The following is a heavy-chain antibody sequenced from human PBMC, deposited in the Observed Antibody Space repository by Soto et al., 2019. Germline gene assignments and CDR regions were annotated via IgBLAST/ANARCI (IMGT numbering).Heavy chain of an antibody. Sequence: SVKVSCKASGGTFSSYAISWVRQAPGQGLEWMGGIIPIFGTASFAQKFQGRVTITADESTSTAYMELSSLRSEDTAVYYCAREGGITSLLWGQGTLVTVSS. D-gene: IGHD3-3*01. V-gene: IGHV1-69*13. J-gene: IGHJ4*02. CDR1: GGTFSSYA. CDR3: AREGGITSLL. CDR2: IIPIFGTA.